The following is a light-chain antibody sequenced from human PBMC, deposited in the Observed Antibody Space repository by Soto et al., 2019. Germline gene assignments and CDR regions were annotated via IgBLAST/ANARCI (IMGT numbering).Light chain of an antibody. CDR3: SSYTSSSTPSYG. V-gene: IGLV2-14*01. Sequence: QSVLTQPASVSGSPGQSITISCTGTSSDVGGYNYVSWYQQHPGKAPKLMIYDVSNRPSGVSNCFSGSKSGNTASLTISGLQAEDEADYYCSSYTSSSTPSYGFGTGTKVTVL. CDR2: DVS. CDR1: SSDVGGYNY. J-gene: IGLJ1*01.